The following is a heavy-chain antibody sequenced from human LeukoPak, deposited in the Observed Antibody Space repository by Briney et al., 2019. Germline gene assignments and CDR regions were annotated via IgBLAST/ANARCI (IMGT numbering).Heavy chain of an antibody. Sequence: KTSETLSLTCTVSGGSISSSSYYWGWIRQPPGKGLEWIGTIYYSGSTYYNPSLKSRVTISVDTSKNQFSLKLSSVTAADTAVYYCARHGSLYYYGSGGWGQGTLVTVSS. CDR2: IYYSGST. J-gene: IGHJ4*02. CDR1: GGSISSSSYY. V-gene: IGHV4-39*01. CDR3: ARHGSLYYYGSGG. D-gene: IGHD3-10*01.